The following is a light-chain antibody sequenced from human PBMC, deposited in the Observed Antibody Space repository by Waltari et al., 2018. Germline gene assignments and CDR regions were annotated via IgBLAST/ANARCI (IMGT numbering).Light chain of an antibody. J-gene: IGKJ5*01. CDR3: QQRSNWPPAIT. CDR2: AVS. CDR1: QSVIDY. V-gene: IGKV3-11*01. Sequence: EIVLTQSPVTLSLSPGERATLSCRASQSVIDYLFWYRQRPGQAPRLLIYAVSKRATGIPDRISGSGSETDFTLTINSLEPEDTAIYFCQQRSNWPPAITFGQGTRLQI.